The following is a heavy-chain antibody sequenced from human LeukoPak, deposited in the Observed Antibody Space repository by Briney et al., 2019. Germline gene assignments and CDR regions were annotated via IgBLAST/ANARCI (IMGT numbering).Heavy chain of an antibody. CDR3: ARLVKVGGVATIGYFDS. CDR2: ISSGSTNM. D-gene: IGHD5-12*01. CDR1: GFTFSSYS. Sequence: PGGSLRLSCAASGFTFSSYSMNWVRQAPGKGLEWVSYISSGSTNMYTADSVKGRFTISRDNAKNSLYLQMNSLRDEDTAVYYCARLVKVGGVATIGYFDSWGQGTLVTVSS. V-gene: IGHV3-48*02. J-gene: IGHJ4*02.